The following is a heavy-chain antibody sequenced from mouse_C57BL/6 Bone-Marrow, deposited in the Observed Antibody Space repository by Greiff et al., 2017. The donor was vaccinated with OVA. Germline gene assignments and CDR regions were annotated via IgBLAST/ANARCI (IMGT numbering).Heavy chain of an antibody. D-gene: IGHD1-1*01. Sequence: QVQLQQSGAELMKPGASVKLSCKATGYTFTGYWIEWVKQRPGHGLEWIGEILPGSGSTNYNEKFKGKATFTADTSSNTAYMQLSSLTTEDSAIYYCARKGVFITTVVAPYYAMDYWGQGTSVTVSS. J-gene: IGHJ4*01. CDR1: GYTFTGYW. V-gene: IGHV1-9*01. CDR3: ARKGVFITTVVAPYYAMDY. CDR2: ILPGSGST.